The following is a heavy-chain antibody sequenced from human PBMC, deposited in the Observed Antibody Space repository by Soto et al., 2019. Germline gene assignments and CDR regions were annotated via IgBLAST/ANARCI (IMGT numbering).Heavy chain of an antibody. CDR1: GFTFSSYA. CDR2: ISGSGGST. Sequence: EVQLLESGGGLVQPGGSLRLSCAACGFTFSSYAMSWVRQAPGKGLEWVSAISGSGGSTYYADSVKGRFTISRDNSKNTLYLQMNSLRAEDTAVYYCAKDRAIAVAGTGYFDYWGQGTLVTVSS. J-gene: IGHJ4*02. CDR3: AKDRAIAVAGTGYFDY. V-gene: IGHV3-23*01. D-gene: IGHD6-19*01.